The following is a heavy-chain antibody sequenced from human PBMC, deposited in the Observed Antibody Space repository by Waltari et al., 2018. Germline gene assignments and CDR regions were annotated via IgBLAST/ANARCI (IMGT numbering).Heavy chain of an antibody. V-gene: IGHV1-69*04. D-gene: IGHD4-17*01. CDR2: IIPILDRS. CDR3: ARERDYGDARFDY. J-gene: IGHJ4*02. Sequence: QVQLVQSGAEVKKPGSSVKVSCKAPGGTFSSYGISWVRQAPGQGPEWMGRIIPILDRSNYAQKFQGRVTITADKSTSTAYMDLSSLRSDDTAVYYCARERDYGDARFDYWGQGTLVTVSS. CDR1: GGTFSSYG.